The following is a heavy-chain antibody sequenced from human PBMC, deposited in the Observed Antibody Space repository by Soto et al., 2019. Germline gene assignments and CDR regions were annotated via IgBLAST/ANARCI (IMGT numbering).Heavy chain of an antibody. J-gene: IGHJ5*02. CDR1: GGSISSGGYY. D-gene: IGHD5-18*01. V-gene: IGHV4-31*03. CDR2: IYYSGST. CDR3: AREIRGYSMNWFDP. Sequence: QVQLQESGPGLVKPSLTLSLTCTVSGGSISSGGYYWSWIRQHPGKGLEWIGYIYYSGSTYYNPSLKSRVTISVDTSKNQFSLKLSSVTAADTAVYYCAREIRGYSMNWFDPWGQGTLVTVSS.